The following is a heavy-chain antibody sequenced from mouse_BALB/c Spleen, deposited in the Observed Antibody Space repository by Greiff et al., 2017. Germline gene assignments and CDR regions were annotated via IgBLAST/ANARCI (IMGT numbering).Heavy chain of an antibody. Sequence: VQLQQPGAELVKPGASVKLSCKASGYTFTSYWMHWVKQRPGQGLEWIGEIDPSDSYTNYNQKFKGKATLTVDKSSSTAYMQLSSLTSEDSAVYYCARGGTVEDYWGQGTTLTVSS. CDR2: IDPSDSYT. V-gene: IGHV1-69*02. J-gene: IGHJ2*01. D-gene: IGHD1-1*01. CDR3: ARGGTVEDY. CDR1: GYTFTSYW.